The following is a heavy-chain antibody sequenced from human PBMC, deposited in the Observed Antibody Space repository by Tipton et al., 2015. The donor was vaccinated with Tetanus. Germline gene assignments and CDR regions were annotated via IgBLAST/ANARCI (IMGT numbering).Heavy chain of an antibody. CDR3: AKDLEDQYYYGMDV. J-gene: IGHJ6*02. D-gene: IGHD1-1*01. CDR2: IKQDGSEK. Sequence: SLRLSCAASGFTFSSYWMSWVRQAPGKGLEWVANIKQDGSEKYYVDSVKGRFTISRDNAKNSLYLQMNSLRAEDTALYYCAKDLEDQYYYGMDVWGRGTTVTVSS. CDR1: GFTFSSYW. V-gene: IGHV3-7*01.